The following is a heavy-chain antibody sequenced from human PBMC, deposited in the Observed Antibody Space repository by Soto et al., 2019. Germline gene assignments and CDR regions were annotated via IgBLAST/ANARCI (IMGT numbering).Heavy chain of an antibody. CDR2: ISGSGGST. J-gene: IGHJ4*02. D-gene: IGHD2-15*01. CDR3: ALELVVVAATRDY. V-gene: IGHV3-23*01. Sequence: GGSLRLSCAASGFTFSSYAMSWVRQAPGKGLEWVSAISGSGGSTYMEDSVKGRFTISRDNSKNKLYLQMNSLRAEDTAVYYWALELVVVAATRDYWGQGTLVTVSS. CDR1: GFTFSSYA.